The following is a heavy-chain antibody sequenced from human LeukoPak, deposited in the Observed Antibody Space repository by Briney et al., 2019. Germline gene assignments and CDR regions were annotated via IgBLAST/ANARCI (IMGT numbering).Heavy chain of an antibody. Sequence: GGSLRLSCAASGFSFSRLAMTWVRQAPGKGLEWVSTISASGPYYADAVRGRFTISRDNSRNTLSLQMDSLRAEDTAVYYCAKDHESDGYPCLDHWGLGTLVTVSS. CDR1: GFSFSRLA. J-gene: IGHJ4*02. CDR2: ISASGP. CDR3: AKDHESDGYPCLDH. V-gene: IGHV3-23*01. D-gene: IGHD3-22*01.